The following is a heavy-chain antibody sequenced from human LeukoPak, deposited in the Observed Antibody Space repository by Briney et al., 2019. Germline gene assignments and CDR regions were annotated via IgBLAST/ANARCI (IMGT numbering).Heavy chain of an antibody. V-gene: IGHV5-51*01. D-gene: IGHD2-21*02. J-gene: IGHJ4*02. CDR1: GYIFTTYW. CDR3: ARRSYCGGDCYSDY. Sequence: GESLKISCKGSGYIFTTYWIGWVRQMPGKGLEWMGIIYPDDSDTRYSPSFQGQVTISADKSINTAYLQWSSLKASDTAMYYCARRSYCGGDCYSDYWGQGTLVTVSS. CDR2: IYPDDSDT.